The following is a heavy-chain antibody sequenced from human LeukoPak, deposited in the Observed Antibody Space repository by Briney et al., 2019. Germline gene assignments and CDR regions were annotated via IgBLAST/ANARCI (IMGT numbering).Heavy chain of an antibody. CDR1: GGSISSYY. Sequence: SETLSLTCTVSGGSISSYYWSWIRQPPGKGLEWIGYIYYSGSTNYNPSLKSRVTISVDTSKNQFSLKLSSVTAADTAVYYCARDRSASGYDLGRYHYWGQGTLVTVSS. CDR3: ARDRSASGYDLGRYHY. V-gene: IGHV4-59*01. D-gene: IGHD5-12*01. J-gene: IGHJ4*02. CDR2: IYYSGST.